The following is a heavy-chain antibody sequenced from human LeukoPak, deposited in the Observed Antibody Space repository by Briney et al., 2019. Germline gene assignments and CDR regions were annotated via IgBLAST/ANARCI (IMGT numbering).Heavy chain of an antibody. V-gene: IGHV4-34*01. CDR2: IYYSGRT. Sequence: SETLSLTCAVYGGSFSGYYWSWIRQPPGKGLEWIGNIYYSGRTYYNPSLKSRVTISVDTSKNQFSLKLSSVTATDTAVYYCARGVSMIVVVIHDWYFDLWGRGTLVTVSS. J-gene: IGHJ2*01. D-gene: IGHD3-22*01. CDR1: GGSFSGYY. CDR3: ARGVSMIVVVIHDWYFDL.